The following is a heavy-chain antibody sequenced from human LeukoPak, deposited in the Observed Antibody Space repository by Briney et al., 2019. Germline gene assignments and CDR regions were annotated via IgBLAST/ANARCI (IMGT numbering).Heavy chain of an antibody. CDR3: ARVKIMGGSYYLGFDP. J-gene: IGHJ5*02. CDR2: IYYSGST. V-gene: IGHV4-61*01. Sequence: SETLSLTCTLSGGSVSSGSYYWSWIRQPPGKGLEWIGYIYYSGSTNYNPSLKSRVTISVDTSNNQFSLKLSSVTAADTAVYYCARVKIMGGSYYLGFDPWGQGTLVSVSS. D-gene: IGHD1-26*01. CDR1: GGSVSSGSYY.